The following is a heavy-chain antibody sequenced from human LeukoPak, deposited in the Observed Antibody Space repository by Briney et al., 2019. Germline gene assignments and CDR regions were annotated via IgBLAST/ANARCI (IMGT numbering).Heavy chain of an antibody. CDR3: VRTQPRSRLLDR. D-gene: IGHD1-26*01. V-gene: IGHV3-53*01. CDR2: LYSGGNT. J-gene: IGHJ5*02. CDR1: ELSVSDNY. Sequence: PGGSLRLSCAASELSVSDNYTSWVRQAPGKGLEWVSILYSGGNTYYTDSVKGRFTISRDTSKNTLYLQMNSLRADDTAVYYCVRTQPRSRLLDRWGQGTPVTVSS.